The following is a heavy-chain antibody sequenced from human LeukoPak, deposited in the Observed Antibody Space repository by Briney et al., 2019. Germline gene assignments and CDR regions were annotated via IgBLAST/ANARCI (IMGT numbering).Heavy chain of an antibody. V-gene: IGHV4-59*12. CDR1: GGSISSYY. CDR3: ARDSHSSGPDAFDV. J-gene: IGHJ3*01. CDR2: IYYSGST. Sequence: ASETLSLTFTVSGGSISSYYWSWIRQPPGKGLEWIGYIYYSGSTNYNPSLKSRVTISVDTSKNQFSLKLSSVTAADTAVYYCARDSHSSGPDAFDVWGQGTMVTVSS. D-gene: IGHD3-22*01.